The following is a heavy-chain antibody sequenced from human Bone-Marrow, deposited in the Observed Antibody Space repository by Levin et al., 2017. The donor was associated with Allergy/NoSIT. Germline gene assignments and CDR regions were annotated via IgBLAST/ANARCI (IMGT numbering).Heavy chain of an antibody. CDR2: ISYDGRNT. CDR1: GFTFSDYA. J-gene: IGHJ4*02. Sequence: LSLTCAASGFTFSDYAIHWVRQTPGKGLDLVAFISYDGRNTYFADSVKGRFTISRDNSKNTVYLQMDSLRADDTALYYCARDRVYQVVSGGSDYWGQGTLVAVSS. D-gene: IGHD2-8*01. V-gene: IGHV3-30*04. CDR3: ARDRVYQVVSGGSDY.